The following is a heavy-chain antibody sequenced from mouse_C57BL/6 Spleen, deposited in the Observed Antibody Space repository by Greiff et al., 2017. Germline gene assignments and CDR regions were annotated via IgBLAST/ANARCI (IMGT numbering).Heavy chain of an antibody. J-gene: IGHJ2*01. CDR3: ARSARVINY. V-gene: IGHV1-52*01. D-gene: IGHD1-2*01. Sequence: QVQLKQPGAELARPGSSVKLSCKASGYTFTSYWMHWVKQRPIQGLEWIGNIDPSDSETHYNQKFKDKATLTVNKSSSTAYMLLSSLTSKDSTIYYCARSARVINYWGQGTPLTVSS. CDR1: GYTFTSYW. CDR2: IDPSDSET.